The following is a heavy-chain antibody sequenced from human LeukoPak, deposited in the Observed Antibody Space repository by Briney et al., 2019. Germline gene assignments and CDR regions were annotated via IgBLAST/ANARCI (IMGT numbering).Heavy chain of an antibody. CDR1: GYTFTGYY. J-gene: IGHJ4*02. D-gene: IGHD6-6*01. CDR2: INPNSGGT. CDR3: ARAVAARLGLLDY. V-gene: IGHV1-2*02. Sequence: ASVKVSCKASGYTFTGYYMHWVRQAPGQGLEWMGWINPNSGGTNYAQKFQGRVTMTRDTSISTAYMELSRLRSDDTAVYYCARAVAARLGLLDYWGQGTLVTVSS.